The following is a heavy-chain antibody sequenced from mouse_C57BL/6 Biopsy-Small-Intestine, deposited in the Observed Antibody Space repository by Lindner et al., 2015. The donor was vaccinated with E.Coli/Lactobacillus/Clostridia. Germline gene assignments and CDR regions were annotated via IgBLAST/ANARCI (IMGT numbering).Heavy chain of an antibody. J-gene: IGHJ1*01. CDR3: ATRSGTTKGNSFDI. CDR1: GFTFTTYG. D-gene: IGHD1-3*01. V-gene: IGHV14-4*02. Sequence: SVKVSCKASGFTFTTYGVSWVRQAPGQGLECMGWISAYNDNTDYAQNFQGRVTMTKDTSTSTAYMELRSLRSDDTAVYYCATRSGTTKGNSFDIWGQGTTVTVSS. CDR2: ISAYNDNT.